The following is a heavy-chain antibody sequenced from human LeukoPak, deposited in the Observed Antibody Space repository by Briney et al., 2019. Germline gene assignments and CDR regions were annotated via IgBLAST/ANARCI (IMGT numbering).Heavy chain of an antibody. J-gene: IGHJ1*01. CDR2: IRYDGSNK. D-gene: IGHD3-22*01. Sequence: GGSLRLSCAASGFTFSSYGMHWVRQAPGTGLEWVAFIRYDGSNKYYADSVKGRFTISRDNSKNTLYLQMNSLRAEDTAVYYCAKEGPRDSSGDYGSYFQHWGQGTLVTVSS. V-gene: IGHV3-30*02. CDR1: GFTFSSYG. CDR3: AKEGPRDSSGDYGSYFQH.